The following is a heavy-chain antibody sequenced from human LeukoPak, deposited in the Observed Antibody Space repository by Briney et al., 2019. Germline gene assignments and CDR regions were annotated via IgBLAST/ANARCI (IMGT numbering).Heavy chain of an antibody. J-gene: IGHJ6*02. CDR2: IYPGDSDT. D-gene: IGHD3-16*01. CDR1: GYSFTSYW. CDR3: ARLRGGSTDPYYFYYGMDV. V-gene: IGHV5-51*01. Sequence: GESLKISCKGSGYSFTSYWIGWVRQMPGKGLEWMGIIYPGDSDTRYSPSFQGQVTISADKSISTAYLQWSSVKASDTAMYYCARLRGGSTDPYYFYYGMDVWGQGTTVTVAS.